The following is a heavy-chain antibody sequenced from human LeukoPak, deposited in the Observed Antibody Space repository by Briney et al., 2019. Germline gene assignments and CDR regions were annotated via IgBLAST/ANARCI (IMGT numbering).Heavy chain of an antibody. CDR2: IIPIFGTA. V-gene: IGHV1-69*06. J-gene: IGHJ1*01. Sequence: SVKVSCKASGGTFSSYAISWVRQAPGQGLEWMGRIIPIFGTANYAQKFQGRVTITADKSTSTAYMELSSLRSEDTAVYYCARDQVDSSSWFKNTLEYFQHWGQGTLVTVSS. CDR1: GGTFSSYA. CDR3: ARDQVDSSSWFKNTLEYFQH. D-gene: IGHD6-13*01.